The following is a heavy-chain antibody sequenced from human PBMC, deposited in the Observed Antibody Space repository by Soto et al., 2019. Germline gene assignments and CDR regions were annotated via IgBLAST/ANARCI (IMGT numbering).Heavy chain of an antibody. J-gene: IGHJ5*02. CDR3: VRDHDFAFDP. CDR1: GFTFSDNP. CDR2: IRSDGTTI. D-gene: IGHD3-3*02. V-gene: IGHV3-48*02. Sequence: EAHLVESGGGLVQPGGSLRLSCAASGFTFSDNPMNWVRLAPGKGLEWVSHIRSDGTTIYYADSVKGRFTISRDNAKNSLYLHMNSLRDEDPAIYYCVRDHDFAFDPWGQGTLVTVSS.